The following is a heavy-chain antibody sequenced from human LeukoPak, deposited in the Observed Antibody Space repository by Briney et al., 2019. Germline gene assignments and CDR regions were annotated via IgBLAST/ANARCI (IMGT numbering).Heavy chain of an antibody. Sequence: PGGSLRLSCAASGFTFTSYDMTWVRQVPGRGLEWVSSIRPSGDNTYYGDSVKGRFTISRDNSKNTVYLQMNNMRVDDTAVYSCARVAGWHWFDPWGQGTLVTVSS. CDR3: ARVAGWHWFDP. V-gene: IGHV3-23*01. D-gene: IGHD6-19*01. CDR2: IRPSGDNT. J-gene: IGHJ5*02. CDR1: GFTFTSYD.